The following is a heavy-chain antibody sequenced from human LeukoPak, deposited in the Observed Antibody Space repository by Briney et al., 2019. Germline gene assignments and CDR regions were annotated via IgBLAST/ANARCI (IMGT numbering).Heavy chain of an antibody. Sequence: PSEALSLTCTVSGGSIGSSNYYWGWIRQPPGKGLEWIASIHYSETTYYNPSLKSRVTISVDTSKNHFSLKLSSVTAADTAVYYCARGPTYQPIDFWGQGTLVTVSS. CDR3: ARGPTYQPIDF. D-gene: IGHD2-2*01. V-gene: IGHV4-39*02. CDR2: IHYSETT. CDR1: GGSIGSSNYY. J-gene: IGHJ4*02.